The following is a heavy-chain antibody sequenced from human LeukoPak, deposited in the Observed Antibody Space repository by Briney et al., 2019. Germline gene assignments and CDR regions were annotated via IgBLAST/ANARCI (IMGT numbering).Heavy chain of an antibody. CDR3: ATDGAGFDT. CDR1: GFTFNDYY. Sequence: GGSLRLSCAASGFTFNDYYMSWIRQAPGKGLEWLSYINIGGTNTHYADSVKGRFTIPRDNAKKSLYLEMNNLRAEDTAVYYCATDGAGFDTWGQGVLVTVSP. V-gene: IGHV3-11*01. CDR2: INIGGTNT. J-gene: IGHJ5*02.